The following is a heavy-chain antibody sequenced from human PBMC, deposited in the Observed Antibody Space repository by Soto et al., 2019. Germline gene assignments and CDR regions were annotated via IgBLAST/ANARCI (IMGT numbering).Heavy chain of an antibody. J-gene: IGHJ6*02. CDR2: ISSSSSTI. V-gene: IGHV3-48*02. CDR3: ARDDDCSGGSCYKEYYYYGMDV. CDR1: GFTFSSYS. D-gene: IGHD2-15*01. Sequence: GGSLRLSCAASGFTFSSYSMNWVLQAPGKGLEWVSYISSSSSTIYYADSVKGRFTISRDNAKNSLYLQMNSLRDEDTAVYYCARDDDCSGGSCYKEYYYYGMDVWGQGTTVTVSS.